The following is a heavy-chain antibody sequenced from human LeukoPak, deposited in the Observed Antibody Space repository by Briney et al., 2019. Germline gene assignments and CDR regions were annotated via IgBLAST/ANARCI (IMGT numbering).Heavy chain of an antibody. V-gene: IGHV4-38-2*01. Sequence: SETLSLTCAVSGYSLGSGFYCGWVRQPPGKGLEWIGNMYHTGTIYYNPSLRSRLTISEDTSKSHFSLTVNSVTAADTAVYYCATESYSGSVDYWVQGILVTVSS. CDR1: GYSLGSGFY. CDR3: ATESYSGSVDY. D-gene: IGHD1-26*01. J-gene: IGHJ4*02. CDR2: MYHTGTI.